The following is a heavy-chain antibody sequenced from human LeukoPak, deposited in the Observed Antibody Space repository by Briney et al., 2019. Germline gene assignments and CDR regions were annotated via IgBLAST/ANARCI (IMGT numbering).Heavy chain of an antibody. CDR1: GFDFSDFW. V-gene: IGHV3-7*01. J-gene: IGHJ4*02. CDR3: ARDYKSPDFWAGYPPYHHDH. D-gene: IGHD3/OR15-3a*01. Sequence: GGSLRLSCAAAGFDFSDFWMSWVRQVPGKGLEWVATIKKDGSETHYVDSVKGRFTISRHNAESSLYLQMNSLRAEDTAVYYCARDYKSPDFWAGYPPYHHDHWGQGTLVTVSS. CDR2: IKKDGSET.